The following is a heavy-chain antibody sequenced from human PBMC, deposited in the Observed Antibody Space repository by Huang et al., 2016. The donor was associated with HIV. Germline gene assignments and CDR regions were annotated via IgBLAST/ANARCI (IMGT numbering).Heavy chain of an antibody. CDR1: GGSMSSYY. J-gene: IGHJ5*02. CDR2: IYYSGST. D-gene: IGHD6-6*01. V-gene: IGHV4-59*01. CDR3: ASASIAARRWFDP. Sequence: QVQLQESGPGLVKPSETLSLTCTVFGGSMSSYYWSWIRQPPGKGLEWIGYIYYSGSTNYNPALKSRVTRAVDTSKNQFSLKLRSVTAADTAVYYCASASIAARRWFDPWGQGSLVTVSS.